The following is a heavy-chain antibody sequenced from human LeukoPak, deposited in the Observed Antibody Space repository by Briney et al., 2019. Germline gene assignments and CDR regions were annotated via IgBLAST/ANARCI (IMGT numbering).Heavy chain of an antibody. Sequence: KTSETLSLTCTVAGGSISSSSYYWGWIRQPPGKGLEWIGSIYYSGSTYYNPSLKSRVTISVDTSKNQFSLKLSSVTAADTAVYYCASHRGYYYGSGSLGGFDYWGQGTLVTVSS. CDR2: IYYSGST. CDR1: GGSISSSSYY. CDR3: ASHRGYYYGSGSLGGFDY. V-gene: IGHV4-39*01. D-gene: IGHD3-10*01. J-gene: IGHJ4*02.